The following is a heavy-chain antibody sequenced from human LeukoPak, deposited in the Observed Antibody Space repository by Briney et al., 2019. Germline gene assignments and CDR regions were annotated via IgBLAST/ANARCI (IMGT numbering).Heavy chain of an antibody. Sequence: SVTVSCTASGDTFSSYAISWVRQAPGQGLEWMGGIIPIFGTANYAQKFQGRVTITADESTSTAYMELSSLRSEDTAVYYCARGRMAGTYVFDYWGQGTLVTVSS. CDR2: IIPIFGTA. J-gene: IGHJ4*02. V-gene: IGHV1-69*13. CDR3: ARGRMAGTYVFDY. D-gene: IGHD6-19*01. CDR1: GDTFSSYA.